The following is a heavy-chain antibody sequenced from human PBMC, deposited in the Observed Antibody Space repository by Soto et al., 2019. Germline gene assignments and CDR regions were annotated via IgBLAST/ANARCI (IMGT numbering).Heavy chain of an antibody. J-gene: IGHJ6*02. CDR2: VSSDGSGK. Sequence: QAQLVESGGGVVQPGKSLRLSCATSGFTFNSYAMYWVRQAPGKGLEWVAVVSSDGSGKYYADSVRGRFTISRDNSKNTLYLQLDSLRTEDSAMYYCARDVRRYYGSGTYFTSAMDIWGQGTTVTVS. CDR1: GFTFNSYA. CDR3: ARDVRRYYGSGTYFTSAMDI. V-gene: IGHV3-30-3*01. D-gene: IGHD3-10*01.